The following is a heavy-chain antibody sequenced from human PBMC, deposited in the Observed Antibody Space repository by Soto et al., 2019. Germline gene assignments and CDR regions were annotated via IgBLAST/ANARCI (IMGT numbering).Heavy chain of an antibody. CDR1: GYTFTSYG. Sequence: QVQLVQSGAEVKKPGASVKVSCKASGYTFTSYGISWVRQAPGQGLEWMGWISAYNGNTNYAQKRQGRVTMTTDTSTSTAYMELRSLRSDDTAVYYCSLLYGDYVSWWFDPWGQGTLVTVSS. V-gene: IGHV1-18*01. J-gene: IGHJ5*02. CDR2: ISAYNGNT. CDR3: SLLYGDYVSWWFDP. D-gene: IGHD4-17*01.